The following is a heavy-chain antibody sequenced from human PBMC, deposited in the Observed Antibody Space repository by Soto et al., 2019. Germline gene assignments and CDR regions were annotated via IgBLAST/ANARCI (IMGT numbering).Heavy chain of an antibody. CDR1: GYSFTNYW. Sequence: EVQLVQSGAEVKRPGQSLRISCEGSGYSFTNYWINWVRQLPGKGLEWMGAVDPSDSYTNYSPSFQGRVTISIDKSISTAYLHWNSLTASDTAIYYCARHGEDYSSSGLAYWGQGTLVTVSS. D-gene: IGHD4-4*01. V-gene: IGHV5-10-1*03. CDR2: VDPSDSYT. CDR3: ARHGEDYSSSGLAY. J-gene: IGHJ4*02.